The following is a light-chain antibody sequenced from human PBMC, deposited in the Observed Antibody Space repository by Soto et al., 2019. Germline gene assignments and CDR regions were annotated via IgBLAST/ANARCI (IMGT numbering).Light chain of an antibody. J-gene: IGKJ1*01. V-gene: IGKV3-20*01. CDR1: QSVSSSY. CDR3: QQYGSSSWT. Sequence: EIVLTQSPGTLSLSPGERATLSCRASQSVSSSYLAWYQQKPGQAPRLLIYGASSRATGIPDRFSGSGSGTDFTLTISRLEPEDFAVYYCQQYGSSSWTFGQGTKLDSK. CDR2: GAS.